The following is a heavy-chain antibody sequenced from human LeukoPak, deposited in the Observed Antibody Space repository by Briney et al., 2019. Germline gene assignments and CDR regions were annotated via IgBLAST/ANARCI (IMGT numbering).Heavy chain of an antibody. CDR2: IYYGGST. CDR3: ARDLRQYYYDSSGYSRTIDY. V-gene: IGHV4-59*01. D-gene: IGHD3-22*01. J-gene: IGHJ4*02. Sequence: SETLSLTCSVSGDSTNSNYWSWMRQPPGKGLEWIGYIYYGGSTNYNPSLKSRVSMSVDTSKNQFSLNLSSVTAADTAVYYCARDLRQYYYDSSGYSRTIDYWGQGTLVTVSS. CDR1: GDSTNSNY.